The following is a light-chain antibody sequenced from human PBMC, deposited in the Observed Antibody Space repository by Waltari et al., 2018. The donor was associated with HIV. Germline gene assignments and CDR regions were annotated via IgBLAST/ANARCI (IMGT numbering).Light chain of an antibody. CDR1: TSHIGTNY. CDR3: GTWDRSLSAMV. CDR2: DND. Sequence: QSVLPHPPSVSAAPGQKVTIPCPGSTSHIGTNYVYWNQQYPKTAPKLLIYDNDKRPSGIPDRVSGSKSGTSATLGITGLQTGDEADYYCGTWDRSLSAMVFGGGTKLTVL. V-gene: IGLV1-51*01. J-gene: IGLJ3*02.